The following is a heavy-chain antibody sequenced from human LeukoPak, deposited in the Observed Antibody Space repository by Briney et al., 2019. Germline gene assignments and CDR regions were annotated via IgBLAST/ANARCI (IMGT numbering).Heavy chain of an antibody. Sequence: PSETLSLTCTVSGGSISSSSYYWGWIRQPAGKGLEWIGSIYYSGSTYYNPSLKSRVTISVDTSKNQFSLKLSSVTAADTAVYYCARRRSGYVFDYWGQGTLVTVSS. V-gene: IGHV4-39*07. CDR2: IYYSGST. D-gene: IGHD3-22*01. J-gene: IGHJ4*02. CDR1: GGSISSSSYY. CDR3: ARRRSGYVFDY.